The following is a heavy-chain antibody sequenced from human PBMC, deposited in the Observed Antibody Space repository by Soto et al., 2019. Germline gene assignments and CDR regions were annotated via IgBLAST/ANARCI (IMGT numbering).Heavy chain of an antibody. CDR2: IYYSGST. CDR1: GGSIISSYY. CDR3: ARGNLPGARNAFDI. Sequence: SETLSLTCTVSGGSIISSYYWSWIRQPPGKGLEWIGYIYYSGSTNYNPSLKSRVTISVDTSKNQFSLKLSSVTAADTAVYYCARGNLPGARNAFDIWGQGTMVTVSS. J-gene: IGHJ3*02. D-gene: IGHD1-26*01. V-gene: IGHV4-59*01.